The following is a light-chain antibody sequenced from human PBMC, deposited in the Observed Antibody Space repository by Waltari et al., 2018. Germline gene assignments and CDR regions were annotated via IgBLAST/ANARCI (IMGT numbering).Light chain of an antibody. CDR2: YKSDSDK. CDR1: SVINVGSYR. CDR3: MIWHSRAYV. Sequence: QAVLTQPSSLSASPGASASLTCTLASVINVGSYRIYWYQQKPGSPPQYLLNYKSDSDKEQGSGVPSRFSGSKDASANAGILVISGLQSEDEADYYCMIWHSRAYVFGTGTKVSVL. J-gene: IGLJ1*01. V-gene: IGLV5-45*02.